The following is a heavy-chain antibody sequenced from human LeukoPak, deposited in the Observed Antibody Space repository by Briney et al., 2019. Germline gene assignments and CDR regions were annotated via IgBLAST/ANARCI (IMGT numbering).Heavy chain of an antibody. D-gene: IGHD4-17*01. CDR1: EFTFSSYW. CDR2: IKQDGGEK. J-gene: IGHJ4*02. V-gene: IGHV3-7*01. CDR3: ARVGARQILEY. Sequence: GGSLRLSCAASEFTFSSYWMSWVRQAPGKGLEWVANIKQDGGEKYYLDSVKGRFTVSRDNAKNSLYLQMNSLRAEDTAVYYCARVGARQILEYWGQGTLFTVSS.